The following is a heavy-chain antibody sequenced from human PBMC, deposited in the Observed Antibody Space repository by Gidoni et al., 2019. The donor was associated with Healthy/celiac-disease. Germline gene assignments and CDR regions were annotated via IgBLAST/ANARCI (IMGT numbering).Heavy chain of an antibody. D-gene: IGHD2-2*01. J-gene: IGHJ4*02. V-gene: IGHV4-59*01. CDR2: IYYSGST. Sequence: QVQLQESGPGLVKPSASLSLPCTDSGVSISSYYGRWIRQPPGKGLEWIGYIYYSGSTNYNPSLKSRVTISVDTSKNQFSLKLSSVTSADTAVYYCARSRPRQRNTSYYFDYWGQGTLVTVSS. CDR3: ARSRPRQRNTSYYFDY. CDR1: GVSISSYY.